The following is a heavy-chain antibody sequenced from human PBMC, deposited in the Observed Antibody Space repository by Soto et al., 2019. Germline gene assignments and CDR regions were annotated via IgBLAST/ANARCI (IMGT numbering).Heavy chain of an antibody. J-gene: IGHJ2*01. Sequence: ASETLSLTCTVSGGSISSGGYYWNWIRQHPGKGLEWIGYISYTGSTYYNPSLKSRVTISVDTSENHFSLKLNSVTAADTAVYYCAARGVEWYFDLWGRGTLVTVSS. CDR2: ISYTGST. D-gene: IGHD3-10*01. CDR1: GGSISSGGYY. V-gene: IGHV4-31*03. CDR3: AARGVEWYFDL.